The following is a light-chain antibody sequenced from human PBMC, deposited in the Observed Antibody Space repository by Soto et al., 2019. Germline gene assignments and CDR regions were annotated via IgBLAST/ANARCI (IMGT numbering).Light chain of an antibody. CDR3: QQYYSYPLT. CDR2: AAS. J-gene: IGKJ4*01. V-gene: IGKV1-8*01. CDR1: QGISSY. Sequence: IQMTQSPSSLSASVGDSLTITCRASQGISSYLAWYQQKPGKAPKLLIYAASTLQSGVPSRFSGSGSGTDFTLTISCLQSEDFAPYYCQQYYSYPLTFGGGTKVDIK.